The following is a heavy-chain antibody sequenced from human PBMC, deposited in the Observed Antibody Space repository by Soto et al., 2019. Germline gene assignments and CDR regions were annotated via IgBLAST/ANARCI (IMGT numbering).Heavy chain of an antibody. CDR1: GFTFSSYW. V-gene: IGHV3-7*03. CDR3: ARDYPGGSYYDY. Sequence: EVQVVESGGGLVQPGGSLRLSCAASGFTFSSYWMSWVRQAPGKGLEWVARINQDGSEKYYVDSVKGRFTISRDNAKNSLYLQMNSLRAEDTAVYYCARDYPGGSYYDYWGQSTLVTVSS. J-gene: IGHJ4*02. D-gene: IGHD1-26*01. CDR2: INQDGSEK.